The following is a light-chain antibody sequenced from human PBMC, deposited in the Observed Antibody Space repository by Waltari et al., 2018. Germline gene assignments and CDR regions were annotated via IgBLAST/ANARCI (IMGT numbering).Light chain of an antibody. V-gene: IGKV3-20*01. CDR1: HSVSRS. J-gene: IGKJ1*01. Sequence: EIVLTQSPGTLSLSLGERATVSCRASHSVSRSLAWYQQKPGQAPRLLIYGASTRATGIPARFSGSGSGTDFSLTISRLEPDDFAVYYCQHYLRLPVTFGQGTTVEI. CDR2: GAS. CDR3: QHYLRLPVT.